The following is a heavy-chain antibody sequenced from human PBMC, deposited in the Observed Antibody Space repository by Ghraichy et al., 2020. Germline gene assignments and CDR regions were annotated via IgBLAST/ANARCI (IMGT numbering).Heavy chain of an antibody. Sequence: SLTSTGVAVGWIRQPPCKALVCLALFYWVDDKRYSPSLKSRLTITSDTTKNQVFLTMTNMDPVDTATYYCARSGDGSSSHYAYWGQGTLVTVSS. CDR1: SLTSTGVA. CDR2: FYWVDDK. J-gene: IGHJ4*02. D-gene: IGHD6-6*01. CDR3: ARSGDGSSSHYAY. V-gene: IGHV2-5*02.